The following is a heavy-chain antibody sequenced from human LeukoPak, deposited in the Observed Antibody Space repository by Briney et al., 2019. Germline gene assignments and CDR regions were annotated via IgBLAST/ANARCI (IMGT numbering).Heavy chain of an antibody. CDR3: ARRYGSHWFDP. CDR1: GFTFSSYS. CDR2: ISSSSSTI. V-gene: IGHV3-48*04. J-gene: IGHJ5*02. D-gene: IGHD4-17*01. Sequence: PGGSLRLSCAASGFTFSSYSMNWVRQAPGKGLEWVSYISSSSSTIYYADSVKGRFTISRDNAKNSLYLQMNSLRAEDTAVYYCARRYGSHWFDPWGQGTLVTVSS.